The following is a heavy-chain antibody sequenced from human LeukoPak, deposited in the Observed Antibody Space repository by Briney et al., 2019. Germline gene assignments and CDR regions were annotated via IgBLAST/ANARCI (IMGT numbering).Heavy chain of an antibody. V-gene: IGHV1-18*01. CDR2: ISAYNGST. D-gene: IGHD2-21*01. J-gene: IGHJ5*02. CDR1: GYTFTSYG. CDR3: ARRLTDSQRWLDI. Sequence: SVYLSCTASGYTFTSYGISGERQAPGQGMEWMGWISAYNGSTTYAHKLQGRVTMTTDTSTSTAYMELSSLRTDDTAVYYCARRLTDSQRWLDIWGQGTLVTVSS.